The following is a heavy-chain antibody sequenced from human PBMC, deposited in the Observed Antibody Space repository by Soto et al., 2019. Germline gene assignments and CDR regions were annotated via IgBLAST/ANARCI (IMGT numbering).Heavy chain of an antibody. Sequence: EVQLVESGGGLVQPGGSLRLSCAASGFTFSSYWMHWVRQAPGKGLVWVSRINSEGSSTVYVDSVKGRFTISRDNAKNTLYLQMNSLRAEDTAVYYCARSITGYSYADSWCQGTLVSVSS. V-gene: IGHV3-74*01. D-gene: IGHD5-18*01. CDR1: GFTFSSYW. CDR2: INSEGSST. J-gene: IGHJ4*02. CDR3: ARSITGYSYADS.